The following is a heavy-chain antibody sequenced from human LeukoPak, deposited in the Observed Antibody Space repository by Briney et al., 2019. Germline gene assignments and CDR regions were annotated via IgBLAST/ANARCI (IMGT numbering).Heavy chain of an antibody. Sequence: PGGSLRLSCAASGFTFSSYGMHWVRRAPGKGLEWVAVISYDGSNKYYADSVKGRFTISRDNSKNTLYLQMNSLRAEDTAVYYCAKDRNSVGSSCNYWGQGTLVTVSS. J-gene: IGHJ4*02. CDR3: AKDRNSVGSSCNY. CDR2: ISYDGSNK. CDR1: GFTFSSYG. V-gene: IGHV3-30*18. D-gene: IGHD6-6*01.